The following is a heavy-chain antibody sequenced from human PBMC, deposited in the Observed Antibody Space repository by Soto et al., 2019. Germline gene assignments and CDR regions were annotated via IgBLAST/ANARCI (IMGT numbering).Heavy chain of an antibody. CDR3: ARSQEVVVVPAAPIDY. CDR1: GYTFSNYY. J-gene: IGHJ4*02. V-gene: IGHV1-46*01. D-gene: IGHD2-2*01. CDR2: INPSGGST. Sequence: QVQLVQSGAEVKKPGASVKLSCKTSGYTFSNYYIHWVRQAPGQGLQWMGRINPSGGSTSYAQQFHGRVTMTRVTSTSTVYMDLSSLRSEDTAVYYCARSQEVVVVPAAPIDYWGQGTLVTVSS.